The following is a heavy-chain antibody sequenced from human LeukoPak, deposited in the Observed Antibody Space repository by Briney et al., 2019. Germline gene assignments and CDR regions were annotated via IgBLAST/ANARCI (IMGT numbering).Heavy chain of an antibody. J-gene: IGHJ4*02. CDR2: IKQDGSEK. CDR1: GFTFSSYW. CDR3: TRVTNSGYDSGNFDY. Sequence: GGSLRLSCAAPGFTFSSYWMSWVRQAPGKGLEWVANIKQDGSEKYYVDSVKGRFTISRDNAKNSLYLQMNSLRAEDTAVYYCTRVTNSGYDSGNFDYWGQGTLVTVSS. V-gene: IGHV3-7*01. D-gene: IGHD5-12*01.